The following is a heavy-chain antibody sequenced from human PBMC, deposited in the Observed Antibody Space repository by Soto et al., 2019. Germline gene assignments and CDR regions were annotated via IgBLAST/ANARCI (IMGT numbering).Heavy chain of an antibody. V-gene: IGHV1-3*01. CDR3: ASMSPVVTNAFDI. D-gene: IGHD2-21*02. J-gene: IGHJ3*02. Sequence: QVQLVQSGGEVKRPGASVKVSCRASGYTVTDYPIHWVRQAPGQSLEWMGWMNSGNGRTKVAQSLQDRLRITRDTSASTAYMELSDLRSEDTAIYYCASMSPVVTNAFDIWGQGTLVLVSS. CDR2: MNSGNGRT. CDR1: GYTVTDYP.